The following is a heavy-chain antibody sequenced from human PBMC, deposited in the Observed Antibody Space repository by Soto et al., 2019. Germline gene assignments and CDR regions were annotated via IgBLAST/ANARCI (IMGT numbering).Heavy chain of an antibody. CDR1: GGSISSSSYY. CDR2: IYYSGST. Sequence: LSLTCTVSGGSISSSSYYWGWIRQPPGKGLEWIGSIYYSGSTYYNPSLKSRVTISVDTSKNQFSLKLSSVTAADTAVYYCARQSSSWSSTYYYYYGMDVWGQGTTVTVSS. D-gene: IGHD6-13*01. CDR3: ARQSSSWSSTYYYYYGMDV. V-gene: IGHV4-39*01. J-gene: IGHJ6*02.